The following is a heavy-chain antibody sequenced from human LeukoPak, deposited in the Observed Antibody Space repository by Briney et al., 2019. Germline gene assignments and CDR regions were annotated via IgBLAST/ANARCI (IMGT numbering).Heavy chain of an antibody. D-gene: IGHD3-16*01. Sequence: ASVKVSCKASGYTFTSYAINWVRQAPGQGLEWMGWINTNTGNAAYAQGLTGRSVFSLDTSVSTAYLEIGSLKAEDTAVYYCARPMGRYYYYGMDVWGQGTTVTVS. CDR2: INTNTGNA. CDR1: GYTFTSYA. CDR3: ARPMGRYYYYGMDV. J-gene: IGHJ6*02. V-gene: IGHV7-4-1*01.